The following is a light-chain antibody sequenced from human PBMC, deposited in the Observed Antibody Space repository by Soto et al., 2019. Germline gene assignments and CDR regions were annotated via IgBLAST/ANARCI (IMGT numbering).Light chain of an antibody. V-gene: IGKV3-11*01. Sequence: EVVLTQSPATLSLSPGERVNLSCRASQSVSTYLAWYQQKPGQAPRLLIYDASNRATGIPARFSGSGSGTDFTLTISSLESEDFAVYYCQQRSTWPRTFGQGTKVDIK. CDR3: QQRSTWPRT. J-gene: IGKJ1*01. CDR1: QSVSTY. CDR2: DAS.